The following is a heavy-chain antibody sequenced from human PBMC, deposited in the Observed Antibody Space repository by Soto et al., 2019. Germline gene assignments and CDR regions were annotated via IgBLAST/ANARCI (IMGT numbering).Heavy chain of an antibody. CDR1: GGSVNCYY. CDR3: ATRITVFGLLIPPFDP. D-gene: IGHD3-3*01. J-gene: IGHJ5*02. CDR2: INHTGGT. V-gene: IGHV4-34*01. Sequence: ASETLSLTCAVYGGSVNCYYWSWIRQPPGKGLEWIGEINHTGGTHYNPSLKSRVTMSVDTSKNQFSLRLSSVTAADTAIYYCATRITVFGLLIPPFDPWGQGTQVTVSS.